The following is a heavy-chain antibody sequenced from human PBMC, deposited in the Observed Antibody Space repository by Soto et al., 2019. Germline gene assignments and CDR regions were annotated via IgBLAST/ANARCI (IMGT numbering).Heavy chain of an antibody. D-gene: IGHD5-18*01. V-gene: IGHV1-24*01. CDR3: AKDFGYNYGYDAFDI. CDR2: FDPEDGET. Sequence: GASVKVSCKVSGYTLTELSMHWVRQAPGKGLEWMGGFDPEDGETIYAQKFQGRVTMTEDTSTDTAYMELSSLRSEDTAVYYCAKDFGYNYGYDAFDIWGQGTVVTVSS. CDR1: GYTLTELS. J-gene: IGHJ3*02.